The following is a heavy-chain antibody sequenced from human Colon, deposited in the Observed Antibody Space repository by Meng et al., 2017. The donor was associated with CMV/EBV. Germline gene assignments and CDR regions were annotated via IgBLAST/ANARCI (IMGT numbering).Heavy chain of an antibody. CDR1: ATTFDNYW. D-gene: IGHD2-21*01. V-gene: IGHV3-74*01. Sequence: GGSLRLSCAASATTFDNYWMHWVRQVPGKGLVWLARINSVGTSTSHADFVKGRFTISRDNAKDTLYLQMSSLRREDSGIYFCARGHIMDVWSQGTTVTVSS. CDR2: INSVGTST. J-gene: IGHJ6*01. CDR3: ARGHIMDV.